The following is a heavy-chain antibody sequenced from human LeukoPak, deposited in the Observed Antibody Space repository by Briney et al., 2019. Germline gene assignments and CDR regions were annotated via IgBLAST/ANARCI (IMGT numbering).Heavy chain of an antibody. V-gene: IGHV3-23*01. CDR1: GFTFSSYA. J-gene: IGHJ4*02. D-gene: IGHD3-10*01. CDR2: ISGSGSST. Sequence: GGSLRLSCAASGFTFSSYAMSWVRQAPGKGLEWVSGISGSGSSTYYADSVKGRFTISRDNSKNTLYLQMNSLRAEDTAVYYCAKDEERYYYGSGSRGFDYWGQGTLVSVSA. CDR3: AKDEERYYYGSGSRGFDY.